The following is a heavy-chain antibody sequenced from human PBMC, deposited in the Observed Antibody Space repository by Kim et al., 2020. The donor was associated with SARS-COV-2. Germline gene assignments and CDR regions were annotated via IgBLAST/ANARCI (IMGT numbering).Heavy chain of an antibody. CDR2: T. CDR3: ARARAWAENDY. V-gene: IGHV3-74*01. Sequence: TSYAETVKGRLTIPRDKAKITLYLQMNSLRAEDTAVYYCARARAWAENDYWGQGTLVTVPS. J-gene: IGHJ4*02. D-gene: IGHD1-26*01.